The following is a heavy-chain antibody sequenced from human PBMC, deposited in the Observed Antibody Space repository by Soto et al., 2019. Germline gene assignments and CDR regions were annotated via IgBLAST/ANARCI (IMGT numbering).Heavy chain of an antibody. CDR3: ARGRSSPNFDP. Sequence: QVQLVQSGAEVRKPGSSVKVSCKISGGTFTNYVIGWLRQAPGQGLEWMGGLIPIFGAANLAQKFQGRVTITADESTSTVNMELSSLTSEDTAVYYCARGRSSPNFDPWGQGTLVTVSS. D-gene: IGHD6-6*01. V-gene: IGHV1-69*01. J-gene: IGHJ5*02. CDR1: GGTFTNYV. CDR2: LIPIFGAA.